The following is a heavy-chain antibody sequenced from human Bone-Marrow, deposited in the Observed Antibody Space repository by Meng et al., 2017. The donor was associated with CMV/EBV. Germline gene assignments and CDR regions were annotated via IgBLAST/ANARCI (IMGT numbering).Heavy chain of an antibody. J-gene: IGHJ4*02. V-gene: IGHV3-74*01. Sequence: SLRLSCAASAIPFSSYWMHWVSQAPGKGPVWVAQIDTDGTDAKYADFVKGRFTISRDNAKNTLYLQMNNLRGEDTAVYYCVTSGLLPWGQGTLVTVSS. D-gene: IGHD2-8*02. CDR3: VTSGLLP. CDR2: IDTDGTDA. CDR1: AIPFSSYW.